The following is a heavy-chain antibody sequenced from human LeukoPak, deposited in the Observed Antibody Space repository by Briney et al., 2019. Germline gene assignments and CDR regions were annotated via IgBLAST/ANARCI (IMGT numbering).Heavy chain of an antibody. J-gene: IGHJ4*02. D-gene: IGHD3/OR15-3a*01. CDR1: GFTLTNFG. CDR2: ISYGGHVK. V-gene: IGHV3-30*03. CDR3: ARSPRDSRDWTGSLDY. Sequence: GGSLRLSCAASGFTLTNFGMHWVRQAPGKGLEWVAVISYGGHVKFYAGSVKGRFTVSRDVSRNIVSLEMNSLRVDDTAVYYCARSPRDSRDWTGSLDYWGQGTLVTVSS.